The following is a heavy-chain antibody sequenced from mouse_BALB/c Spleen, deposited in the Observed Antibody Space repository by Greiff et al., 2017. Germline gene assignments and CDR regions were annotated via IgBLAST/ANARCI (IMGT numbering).Heavy chain of an antibody. CDR1: GFTFSSFG. J-gene: IGHJ2*01. D-gene: IGHD1-1*01. Sequence: EVKLMESGGGLVQPGGSRKLSCAASGFTFSSFGMHWVRQAPEKGLEWVAYISSGSSTIYYADTVKGRFTISGDNPKNTLFLQMTSLRSEDTAMYYCARNYGYYFDYWGQGTTLTVSS. CDR3: ARNYGYYFDY. V-gene: IGHV5-17*02. CDR2: ISSGSSTI.